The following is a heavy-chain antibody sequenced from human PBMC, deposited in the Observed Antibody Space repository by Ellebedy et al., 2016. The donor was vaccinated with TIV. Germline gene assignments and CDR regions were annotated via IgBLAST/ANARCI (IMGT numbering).Heavy chain of an antibody. CDR1: GFTFSSYA. J-gene: IGHJ4*02. D-gene: IGHD5-18*01. CDR2: IVGSGGSR. CDR3: AKDRTPGDGYWVFDF. V-gene: IGHV3-23*01. Sequence: GESLKISCAASGFTFSSYAMHWVRQAPGKGLGWVSGIVGSGGSRYADSVKGRFTISRDNSKSTLDLQMSSLRAEDTAVYYCAKDRTPGDGYWVFDFWGQGTLVTVST.